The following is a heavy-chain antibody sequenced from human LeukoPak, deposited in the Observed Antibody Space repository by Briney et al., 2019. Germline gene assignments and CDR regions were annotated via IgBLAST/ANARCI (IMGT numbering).Heavy chain of an antibody. D-gene: IGHD3-22*01. Sequence: SETLSLTCTVSGGSMSGHYWSWIRQPPGNRLEWIGYIYYSGSTNYNPSLKSRVTISVDTSKNQFSLKLRSVTAADTAVYYCARGVFSSGYYYYFDYWGQGTLVTVSS. CDR1: GGSMSGHY. V-gene: IGHV4-59*11. CDR2: IYYSGST. CDR3: ARGVFSSGYYYYFDY. J-gene: IGHJ4*01.